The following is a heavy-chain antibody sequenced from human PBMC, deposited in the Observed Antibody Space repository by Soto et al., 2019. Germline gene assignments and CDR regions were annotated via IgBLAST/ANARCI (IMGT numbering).Heavy chain of an antibody. J-gene: IGHJ3*02. D-gene: IGHD4-17*01. CDR2: ISGSGGST. CDR1: GFTFSSYA. V-gene: IGHV3-23*01. CDR3: AKDVTPDYGDYPHRSDDAFDI. Sequence: GGSLRLSCAASGFTFSSYAMSWVRQAPGKGLEWVSAISGSGGSTYYADSVKGRFTISRDNSKNTLYLQMNSLRAEDTAVYYCAKDVTPDYGDYPHRSDDAFDIWGQGTMVTVSS.